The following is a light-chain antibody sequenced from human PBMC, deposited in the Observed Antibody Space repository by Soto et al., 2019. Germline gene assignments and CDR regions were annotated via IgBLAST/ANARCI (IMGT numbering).Light chain of an antibody. Sequence: QSVLTQPPSASGSPGQSVTISCTGTSSDVGGYNYVSWYQQHPGKAPKLMIYEVSKRPSGVPDRFSGSKSGNTASLTVSGLQAEDEADYYCSSYAGSNTSYVFGTGTKLTVL. CDR3: SSYAGSNTSYV. CDR2: EVS. V-gene: IGLV2-8*01. J-gene: IGLJ1*01. CDR1: SSDVGGYNY.